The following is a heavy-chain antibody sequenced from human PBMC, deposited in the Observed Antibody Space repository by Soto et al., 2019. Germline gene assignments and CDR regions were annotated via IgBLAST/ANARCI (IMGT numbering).Heavy chain of an antibody. CDR1: GFTFSNYG. V-gene: IGHV3-30*18. D-gene: IGHD3-22*01. CDR3: VNLYYDSSGYSLVDAFDI. CDR2: ISYDGSNK. J-gene: IGHJ3*02. Sequence: PGGSLRLSCAASGFTFSNYGMHWVRQAPGKGLEWVAVISYDGSNKYYADPVKGRFTISRDNSKNTLYLQMNSLRAEDTAVYYCVNLYYDSSGYSLVDAFDIWGQGTMVTVSS.